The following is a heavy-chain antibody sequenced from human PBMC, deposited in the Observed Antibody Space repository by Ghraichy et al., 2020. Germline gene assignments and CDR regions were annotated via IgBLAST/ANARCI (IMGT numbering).Heavy chain of an antibody. CDR2: IIPIFGTA. CDR3: ATTRSGWVLGPGDY. Sequence: SVKVSCKASGGTFSSYAISWVRQAPGQGLEWMGGIIPIFGTANYAQKFQGRVTITADESTSTAYMELSSLRSEDTAVYYCATTRSGWVLGPGDYWGQGTLVTVSS. CDR1: GGTFSSYA. V-gene: IGHV1-69*13. J-gene: IGHJ4*02. D-gene: IGHD6-19*01.